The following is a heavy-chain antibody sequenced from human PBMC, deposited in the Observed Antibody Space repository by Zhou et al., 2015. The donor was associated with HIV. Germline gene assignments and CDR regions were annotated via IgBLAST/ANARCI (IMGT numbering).Heavy chain of an antibody. CDR2: ITPVLGTS. J-gene: IGHJ2*01. CDR3: ARDRGGATRPGWRYFDL. Sequence: LVQSGTEVRKPGSSVKVSCKASGGTFSGSDIAWVRQAPGQGLEWMGGITPVLGTSKDAQKFQGRVSITADRSTSTAYMELRSLRFEDTAVYYCARDRGGATRPGWRYFDLWGRGTQVTVSS. D-gene: IGHD6-6*01. CDR1: GGTFSGSD. V-gene: IGHV1-69*06.